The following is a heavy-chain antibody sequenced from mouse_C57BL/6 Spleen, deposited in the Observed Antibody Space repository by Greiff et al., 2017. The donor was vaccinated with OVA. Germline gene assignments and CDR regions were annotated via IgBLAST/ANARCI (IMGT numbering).Heavy chain of an antibody. J-gene: IGHJ4*01. CDR1: GYTFTSYG. CDR3: AKEWDGSSYDTKGW. V-gene: IGHV1-81*01. Sequence: QVQLKESGAELARPGASVKLSCKASGYTFTSYGIRWVKQRPGQGLEWIGKIYPRSGNTYYNEKFKGKATLTADKSSSTAYMELSSLTSADSAVNVRAKEWDGSSYDTKGWWGQGTSVTVSA. CDR2: IYPRSGNT. D-gene: IGHD1-1*01.